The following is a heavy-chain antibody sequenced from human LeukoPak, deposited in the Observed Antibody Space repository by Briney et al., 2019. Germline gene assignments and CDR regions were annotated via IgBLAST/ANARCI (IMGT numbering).Heavy chain of an antibody. CDR3: ARVAEYSSSWRSSTNWFDP. Sequence: SETLSLTCTVSGYSISSGYYWGWIRQPPGKGLEWIGSIYHSGSTYYNPSLKSRVTISVDTSKNQFSLKLSSVTAADTAVYYCARVAEYSSSWRSSTNWFDPWGQGTLVTVSS. CDR1: GYSISSGYY. V-gene: IGHV4-38-2*02. J-gene: IGHJ5*02. CDR2: IYHSGST. D-gene: IGHD6-13*01.